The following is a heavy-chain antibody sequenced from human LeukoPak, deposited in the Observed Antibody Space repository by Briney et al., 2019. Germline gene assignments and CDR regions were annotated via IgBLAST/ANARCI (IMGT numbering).Heavy chain of an antibody. CDR3: ARDHRTDSGPTGFDP. J-gene: IGHJ5*02. Sequence: PSEALSLTCTVSGASITSGDYYWSWIRQPPGKGLEWIGYISSSGSTLYSSSLESRITISAVTSKNQFSLKVTSVTAADTAVYYCARDHRTDSGPTGFDPWGQGTLATVSS. CDR2: ISSSGST. CDR1: GASITSGDYY. V-gene: IGHV4-30-4*01. D-gene: IGHD6-25*01.